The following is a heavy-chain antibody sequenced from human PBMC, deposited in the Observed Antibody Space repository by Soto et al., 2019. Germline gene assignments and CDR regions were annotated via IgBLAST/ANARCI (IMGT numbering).Heavy chain of an antibody. V-gene: IGHV3-49*02. CDR3: TFFFQAEDGIRGLCTVSAFLLNRSSDL. CDR2: IRSKADGGTT. D-gene: IGHD2-15*01. Sequence: KGLERVGFIRSKADGGTTEYAASVKGRFTISRDDSKSIAYLQMNSLKTEDTAGYYCTFFFQAEDGIRGLCTVSAFLLNRSSDL. J-gene: IGHJ2*01.